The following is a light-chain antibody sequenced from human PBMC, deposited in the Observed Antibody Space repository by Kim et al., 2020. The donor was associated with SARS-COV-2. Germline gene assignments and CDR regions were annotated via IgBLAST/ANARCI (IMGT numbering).Light chain of an antibody. V-gene: IGKV3-11*01. CDR2: HAS. J-gene: IGKJ4*01. Sequence: EIVLTQSPATVSLSPGERATLSCRASQNIGTDLAWYQQKAGQAPRLLIYHASKRATGIPARFSGSGSWTDFTLTVTRLESEDFAVYFCQQRSHWVTFGGGTKVEIK. CDR1: QNIGTD. CDR3: QQRSHWVT.